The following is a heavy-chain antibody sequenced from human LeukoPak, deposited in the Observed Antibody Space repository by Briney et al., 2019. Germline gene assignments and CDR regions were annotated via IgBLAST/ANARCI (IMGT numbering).Heavy chain of an antibody. D-gene: IGHD2-2*01. CDR1: GYTFTGDW. CDR3: ARPALYCSSTVCPPYMDV. J-gene: IGHJ6*03. V-gene: IGHV5-51*01. Sequence: GESLKISSKASGYTFTGDWIGWVRQMPGEGLEWMGIIYPGDSDTKYNAPFQGQVTISAAKSISTAYLQWGSLKASDTATYYCARPALYCSSTVCPPYMDVWGKGTTVTVSS. CDR2: IYPGDSDT.